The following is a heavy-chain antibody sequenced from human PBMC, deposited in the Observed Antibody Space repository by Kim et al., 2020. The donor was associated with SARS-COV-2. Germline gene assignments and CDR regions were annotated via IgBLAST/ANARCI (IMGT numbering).Heavy chain of an antibody. CDR2: ISSSSSTT. J-gene: IGHJ3*02. CDR3: ASAYYYDSSGYSPNDAFDI. CDR1: GFTFSSYS. D-gene: IGHD3-22*01. Sequence: GGSLRLSCAASGFTFSSYSMNWVRQAPGKGLEWVSYISSSSSTTYYADSVKGRFTISRDNAKNSLYLQMNSLRDEDTAVYYCASAYYYDSSGYSPNDAFDIWGQGTMVTVSS. V-gene: IGHV3-48*02.